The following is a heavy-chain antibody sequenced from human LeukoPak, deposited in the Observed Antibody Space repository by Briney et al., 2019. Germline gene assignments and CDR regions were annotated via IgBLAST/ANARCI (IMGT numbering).Heavy chain of an antibody. Sequence: GGSLRLSCAASGFTFSSYAMHWVRQAPGRGLEWVAVISYDGSNKYYADSVKGRFTISRDNSKNTLYLQMNSLRAEDTAVYYCARGGGVEDYWGQGTLVTVSS. D-gene: IGHD2-21*01. CDR1: GFTFSSYA. J-gene: IGHJ4*02. CDR2: ISYDGSNK. CDR3: ARGGGVEDY. V-gene: IGHV3-30*04.